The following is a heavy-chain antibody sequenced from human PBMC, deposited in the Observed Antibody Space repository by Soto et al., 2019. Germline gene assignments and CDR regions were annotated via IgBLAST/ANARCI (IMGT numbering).Heavy chain of an antibody. CDR3: AKATLRWGSYVSPFDH. J-gene: IGHJ5*02. D-gene: IGHD1-26*01. CDR2: IDYSGANT. V-gene: IGHV3-23*01. CDR1: GFTLDNG. Sequence: PGGSLRLSCAASGFTLDNGMTWVRQAPGKGLEWISTIDYSGANTHYADSVKGRFTISRDKSRNTVALQMGNLRAEDTALYYCAKATLRWGSYVSPFDHWGQGSRVTVSS.